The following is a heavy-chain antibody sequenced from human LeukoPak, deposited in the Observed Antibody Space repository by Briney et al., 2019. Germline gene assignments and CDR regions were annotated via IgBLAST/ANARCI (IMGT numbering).Heavy chain of an antibody. J-gene: IGHJ3*02. CDR2: ISSSGTDT. D-gene: IGHD2-15*01. CDR3: ARACTGGSCLSGKDAFDI. Sequence: GGSLRLSCAASGFTFSDYYMSWVRQAPGKGLERVSYISSSGTDTNYADSVKGRSTISRDNAKNSLYLQMNSLRAEDTAVYYCARACTGGSCLSGKDAFDIWGQGTMVTVSS. V-gene: IGHV3-11*06. CDR1: GFTFSDYY.